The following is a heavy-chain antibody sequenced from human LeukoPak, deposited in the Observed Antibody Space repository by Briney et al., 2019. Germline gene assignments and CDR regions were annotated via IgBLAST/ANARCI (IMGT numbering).Heavy chain of an antibody. CDR2: ISAYNGNT. D-gene: IGHD7-27*01. V-gene: IGHV1-18*01. CDR1: GYSFTSYG. J-gene: IGHJ4*02. CDR3: ARVPNWGSRFFGY. Sequence: ASVKVSCKASGYSFTSYGISWVRQAPGQGLEWMGWISAYNGNTNYAQKLQVRVAMTTDTSTSTAYMELRSLRSDDTAIYYCARVPNWGSRFFGYWGQGTLVTVSS.